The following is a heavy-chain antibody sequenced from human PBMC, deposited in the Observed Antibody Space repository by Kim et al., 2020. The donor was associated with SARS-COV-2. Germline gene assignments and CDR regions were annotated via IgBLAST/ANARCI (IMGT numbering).Heavy chain of an antibody. CDR2: ISSSSSYT. Sequence: GGSLRLSCAASGFTFSDYYMSWIRQAPGKGLEWVSYISSSSSYTNYADSVKGRFTISRDNAKNSLYLQMNSLRAEDTAVYYCARRGPGYYYDSSEPDPFDYWGQGTLVTVSS. D-gene: IGHD3-22*01. CDR1: GFTFSDYY. CDR3: ARRGPGYYYDSSEPDPFDY. J-gene: IGHJ4*02. V-gene: IGHV3-11*03.